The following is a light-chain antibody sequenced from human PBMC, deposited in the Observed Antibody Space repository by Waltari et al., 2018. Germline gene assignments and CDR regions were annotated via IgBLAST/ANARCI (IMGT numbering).Light chain of an antibody. J-gene: IGKJ2*01. CDR1: QSLTKKY. Sequence: VLTQSPGTLSLSPGERATLSCRASQSLTKKYLAWDQQKPGQAPRLLIYCASSRAAGIPDRFSGSGSGTDFTLTISRLEPDDFGVYYCQQYGSAILYTFGQGTKLEIK. CDR2: CAS. CDR3: QQYGSAILYT. V-gene: IGKV3-20*01.